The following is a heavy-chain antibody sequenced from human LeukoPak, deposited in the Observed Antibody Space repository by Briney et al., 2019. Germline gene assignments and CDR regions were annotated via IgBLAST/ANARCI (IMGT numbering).Heavy chain of an antibody. D-gene: IGHD3-16*01. CDR2: IYHDETT. CDR1: GYPISSDFY. V-gene: IGHV4-38-2*01. J-gene: IGHJ4*02. Sequence: KPSETLSLTCAVSGYPISSDFYWGWVRQPPGKGLEWVGSIYHDETTYYNPSLKSRVTISLDTSRKQFSLNLASVTAADTAIYYCANADTEDYFDYWGQGTLVTVSS. CDR3: ANADTEDYFDY.